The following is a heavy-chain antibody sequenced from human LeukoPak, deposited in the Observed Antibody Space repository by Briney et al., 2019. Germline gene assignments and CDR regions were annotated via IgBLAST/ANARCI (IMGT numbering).Heavy chain of an antibody. CDR1: GFTVSSNY. J-gene: IGHJ4*02. CDR2: IYSGGST. Sequence: PGGSLRLSCAASGFTVSSNYMSWVRQAPGKGLEWVSVIYSGGSTYYADSVKGRFTISRDNSKNTLYLQMNSLRAEDTAVYYCARDPTPARPPRGPSYYFDYWGQGTLVTVSS. D-gene: IGHD6-6*01. CDR3: ARDPTPARPPRGPSYYFDY. V-gene: IGHV3-66*01.